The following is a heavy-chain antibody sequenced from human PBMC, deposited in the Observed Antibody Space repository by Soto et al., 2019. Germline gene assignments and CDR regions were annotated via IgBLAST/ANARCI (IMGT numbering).Heavy chain of an antibody. D-gene: IGHD3-10*01. Sequence: EVRLMESGGGLVQPGGSLRLSYAASGFTFSSYSMNWVRQAPGKGLEWVSYISSSTGMIYYADSAKGRFTISRDNAKNSVFVQMNRLRVEDTAVYFCAREGINFGSGGSNDYFGMDVWGQGTTVTVSS. J-gene: IGHJ6*02. V-gene: IGHV3-48*01. CDR2: ISSSTGMI. CDR3: AREGINFGSGGSNDYFGMDV. CDR1: GFTFSSYS.